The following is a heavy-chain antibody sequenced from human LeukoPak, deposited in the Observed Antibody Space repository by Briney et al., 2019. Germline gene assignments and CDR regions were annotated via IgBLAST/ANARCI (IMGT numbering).Heavy chain of an antibody. J-gene: IGHJ6*02. CDR3: ARWETFYYDSSGRNAEEVQWGLDV. CDR2: INHNGNVN. CDR1: GFTFSSYW. D-gene: IGHD3-22*01. Sequence: GGSLRLSCAASGFTFSSYWMNWARQAPGKGLEWVASINHNGNVNYYVDSVKGRFTISRDNAKNSLYLQMNSLRAEDTAVYYCARWETFYYDSSGRNAEEVQWGLDVWGQGTTVTVSS. V-gene: IGHV3-7*03.